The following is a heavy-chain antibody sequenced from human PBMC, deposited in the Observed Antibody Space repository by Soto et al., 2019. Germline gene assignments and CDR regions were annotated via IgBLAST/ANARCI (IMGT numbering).Heavy chain of an antibody. Sequence: QVQLVQSGAEVKKPGASVKVSCKASGYTFTSYGISWVRQAPGQGLEWMGWISAYNGNTNYAQKLQGRVTMTTDTSTSTAYMELRSLRSDDTAVYYCARDIRYYYHSSGYYPRDYWGQGTLVTVSS. CDR1: GYTFTSYG. CDR2: ISAYNGNT. J-gene: IGHJ4*02. CDR3: ARDIRYYYHSSGYYPRDY. D-gene: IGHD3-22*01. V-gene: IGHV1-18*01.